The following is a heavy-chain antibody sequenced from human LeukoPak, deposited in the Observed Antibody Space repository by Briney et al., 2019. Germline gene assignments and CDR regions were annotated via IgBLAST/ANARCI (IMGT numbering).Heavy chain of an antibody. CDR1: GFTFSSYA. Sequence: GRSLRLSCAASGFTFSSYAMHWVRQAPGKGLEWVAVISYDGSIKYYADSVKGRFTISRDNSKNTLYLQMNSLRAEDTAVYYCARDLSAVYGSGSSDYYYYYGMDVWGKGTTVTVSS. D-gene: IGHD3-10*01. CDR2: ISYDGSIK. CDR3: ARDLSAVYGSGSSDYYYYYGMDV. J-gene: IGHJ6*04. V-gene: IGHV3-30*04.